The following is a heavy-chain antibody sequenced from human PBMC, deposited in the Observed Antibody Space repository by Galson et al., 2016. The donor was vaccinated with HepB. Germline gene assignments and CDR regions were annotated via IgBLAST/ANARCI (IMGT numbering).Heavy chain of an antibody. CDR1: GFAFSDYY. Sequence: SLRLSCAASGFAFSDYYMNWIRQAPGKGLEWVSYISSGGSTQLYAESEQGRFTISRDNTKNSVYLQMDSLRAEDTALYFCARDSTGWNFDYWGQGALVTVSS. J-gene: IGHJ4*02. CDR3: ARDSTGWNFDY. V-gene: IGHV3-11*01. D-gene: IGHD2-8*02. CDR2: ISSGGSTQ.